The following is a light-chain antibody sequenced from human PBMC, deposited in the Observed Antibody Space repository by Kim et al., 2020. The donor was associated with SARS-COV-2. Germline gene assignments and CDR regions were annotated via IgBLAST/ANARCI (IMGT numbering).Light chain of an antibody. Sequence: QSVLTQPPSVSGAPGQRVTISCTGSSSNIGAGYDVHWYQQLPGTAPKHLIYGNSNRPSGVPDRFSGSKSGTSASLAITGLQAEDEADYFCQSYDRSLGGVVFGGGTKLTVL. J-gene: IGLJ2*01. CDR2: GNS. V-gene: IGLV1-40*01. CDR1: SSNIGAGYD. CDR3: QSYDRSLGGVV.